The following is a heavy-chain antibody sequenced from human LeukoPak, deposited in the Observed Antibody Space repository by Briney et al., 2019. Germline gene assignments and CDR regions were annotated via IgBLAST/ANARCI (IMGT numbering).Heavy chain of an antibody. V-gene: IGHV3-11*01. CDR2: VSDSGDTR. Sequence: GGSLRLSCAASGFTFSDYYMSWIRQVPGKGLEWLAYVSDSGDTRKYADSVTGRFTISRDNAKNSVFLQMNSLRADDSGVYYCARDVRGRTPLKLGMKWFDPWGQGTRVTVSS. J-gene: IGHJ5*02. D-gene: IGHD7-27*01. CDR3: ARDVRGRTPLKLGMKWFDP. CDR1: GFTFSDYY.